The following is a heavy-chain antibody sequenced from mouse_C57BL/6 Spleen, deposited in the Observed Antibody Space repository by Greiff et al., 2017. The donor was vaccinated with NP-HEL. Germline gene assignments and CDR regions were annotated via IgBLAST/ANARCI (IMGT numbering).Heavy chain of an antibody. CDR3: ARRGGYGYFDY. Sequence: EVQRVESGGGLVKPGGSLKLSCAASGFTFSSYTMSWVRQTPEKRLEWVATISGGGGNTYYPDSVKGRFTISRDNAKNTLYLQMSSLRSEDTALYYCARRGGYGYFDYWGQGTTLTVSS. CDR1: GFTFSSYT. D-gene: IGHD2-2*01. V-gene: IGHV5-9*01. CDR2: ISGGGGNT. J-gene: IGHJ2*01.